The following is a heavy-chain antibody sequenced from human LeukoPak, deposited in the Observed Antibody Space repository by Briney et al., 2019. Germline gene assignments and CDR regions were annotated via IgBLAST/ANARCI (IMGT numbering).Heavy chain of an antibody. J-gene: IGHJ5*02. CDR2: IYYNGYT. CDR3: ASSKTNGDSSGWYAWFDP. D-gene: IGHD6-19*01. V-gene: IGHV4-59*01. Sequence: SETLSLTCTVSGGSINSYYWSWIRQPQGKGLEWIGYIYYNGYTNYNPSLKSRVTISVDTSKNQFSLKLSSVTAADTAVYYCASSKTNGDSSGWYAWFDPWGQGTLVTVSS. CDR1: GGSINSYY.